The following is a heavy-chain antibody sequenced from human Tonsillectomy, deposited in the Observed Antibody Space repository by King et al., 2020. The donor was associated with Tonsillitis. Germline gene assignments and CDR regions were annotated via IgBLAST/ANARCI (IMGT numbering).Heavy chain of an antibody. Sequence: VQLQESGPGLVKPSETLSLTCTVSGGSISSYYWSWIRQPPGKGLELVGYIYYSGSTNYHPSLKSRLTISVDTSKNQFSLKLSSVTAADTAVYYCARLVIDSSGHTAGHYYYYKDVWGKGTTVTVSS. CDR3: ARLVIDSSGHTAGHYYYYKDV. CDR2: IYYSGST. D-gene: IGHD3-22*01. CDR1: GGSISSYY. V-gene: IGHV4-59*08. J-gene: IGHJ6*03.